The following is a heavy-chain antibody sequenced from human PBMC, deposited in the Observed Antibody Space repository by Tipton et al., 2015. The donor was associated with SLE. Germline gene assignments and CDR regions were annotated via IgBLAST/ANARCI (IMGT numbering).Heavy chain of an antibody. CDR1: GLTFSNYW. D-gene: IGHD4-17*01. V-gene: IGHV3-15*07. CDR3: ARVHYADYPQPFDI. CDR2: IKTKTDGGTI. Sequence: SLRLSCTASGLTFSNYWMNWVRQAPGKGLEWVGRIKTKTDGGTIDYAAPVKGRFSISRDDSKNTLFLQMNSLKTEDTAVYYCARVHYADYPQPFDIWGQGTMVTVSS. J-gene: IGHJ3*02.